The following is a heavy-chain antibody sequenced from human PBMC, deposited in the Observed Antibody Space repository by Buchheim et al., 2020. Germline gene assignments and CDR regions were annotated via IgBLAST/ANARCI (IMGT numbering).Heavy chain of an antibody. J-gene: IGHJ5*02. CDR2: INPNSGGT. D-gene: IGHD6-13*01. CDR3: ARVVAAAGRGGGDWFDP. V-gene: IGHV1-2*02. CDR1: GYTFTGYY. Sequence: QVQLVQSGAEVKKPGASVKVSCKASGYTFTGYYMHWVRQAPGQGLEWMGWINPNSGGTNYAQKFQGRVTMTRATSISTAYMELSRLRSDDTAVYYCARVVAAAGRGGGDWFDPWGQGTL.